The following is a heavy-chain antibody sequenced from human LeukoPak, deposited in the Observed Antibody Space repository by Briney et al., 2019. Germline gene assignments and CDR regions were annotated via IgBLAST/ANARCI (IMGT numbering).Heavy chain of an antibody. D-gene: IGHD3-22*01. CDR3: AGTDSSGYHLAY. Sequence: QSGGSLRLSCTASGFTFGDYAMSWVRQAPGKGLEWVAVISYDGSNKYYADSVKGRFTISRDNSKNTLYLQMNSLRAEDTAVYYCAGTDSSGYHLAYWGQGTLVTVSS. J-gene: IGHJ4*02. CDR1: GFTFGDYA. V-gene: IGHV3-30*01. CDR2: ISYDGSNK.